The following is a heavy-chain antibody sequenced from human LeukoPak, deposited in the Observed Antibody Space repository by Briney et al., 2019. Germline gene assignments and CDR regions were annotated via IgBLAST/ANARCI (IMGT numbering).Heavy chain of an antibody. Sequence: GASVKVSCKASGYTFTGYYIHWVRQAPGQGLEWMGWINPNSGVTNYAQKFQGRVTMTRDTSISTAYMELSRLRSDDTAVYYCAAAFDWLFRFDYWGQGTLVTVSS. CDR3: AAAFDWLFRFDY. V-gene: IGHV1-2*02. CDR2: INPNSGVT. D-gene: IGHD3-9*01. J-gene: IGHJ4*02. CDR1: GYTFTGYY.